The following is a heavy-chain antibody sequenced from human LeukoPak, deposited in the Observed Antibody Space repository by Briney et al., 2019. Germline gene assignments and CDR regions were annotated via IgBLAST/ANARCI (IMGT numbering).Heavy chain of an antibody. Sequence: GRSLRLSCAASGFTFSSYAMHWVRQAPGKGLEWVAVISYDGSNKYYADSVKGRFTISRDNSKNTLYLQMNSLRAEDTAVYYCARAHSGYRRAYGMDVWGQGILVTVSS. CDR3: ARAHSGYRRAYGMDV. J-gene: IGHJ6*02. D-gene: IGHD5-12*01. V-gene: IGHV3-30-3*01. CDR2: ISYDGSNK. CDR1: GFTFSSYA.